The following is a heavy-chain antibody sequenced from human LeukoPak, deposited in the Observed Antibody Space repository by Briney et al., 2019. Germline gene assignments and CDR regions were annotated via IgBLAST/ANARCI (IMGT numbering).Heavy chain of an antibody. Sequence: SVKVSCKASGGTFSSYAISWVRQAPGQGLEWMGGIIPIFGTANYAQKFQGGVTITTDESTSTAYMELSSLRSEDTAVYYCARAGGYDLNWFDPWGQGTLVTVSS. J-gene: IGHJ5*02. CDR3: ARAGGYDLNWFDP. CDR1: GGTFSSYA. D-gene: IGHD5-12*01. V-gene: IGHV1-69*05. CDR2: IIPIFGTA.